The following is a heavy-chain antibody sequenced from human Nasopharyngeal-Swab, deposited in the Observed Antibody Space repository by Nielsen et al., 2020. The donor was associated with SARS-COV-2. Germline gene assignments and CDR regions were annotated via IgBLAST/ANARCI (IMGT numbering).Heavy chain of an antibody. CDR3: VRDVIATVTTPPDY. V-gene: IGHV3-7*01. J-gene: IGHJ4*02. CDR1: GFTFSRSW. D-gene: IGHD4-17*01. CDR2: INQDGSQK. Sequence: GESLKISCAASGFTFSRSWMAWVRQAPGKGLEWVANINQDGSQKYYVDSVKGRFTISRDNAENSLYLQMNTLRAEDTAVYYCVRDVIATVTTPPDYWGQGTLVTVSS.